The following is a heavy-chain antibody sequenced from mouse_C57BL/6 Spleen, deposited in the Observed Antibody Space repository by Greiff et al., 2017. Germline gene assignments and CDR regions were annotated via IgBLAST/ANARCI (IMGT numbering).Heavy chain of an antibody. V-gene: IGHV1-52*01. CDR2: IDPSDSET. Sequence: QQSCKASGYTFTSYWMHWVKQRPIQGLEWIGNIDPSDSETHYNQKFKDKATLTVDKSSSTAYMQLSSLTSEDSAVYYCARSYYGSSLYWYFGVWGTGTTVTVSS. CDR3: ARSYYGSSLYWYFGV. J-gene: IGHJ1*03. CDR1: GYTFTSYW. D-gene: IGHD1-1*01.